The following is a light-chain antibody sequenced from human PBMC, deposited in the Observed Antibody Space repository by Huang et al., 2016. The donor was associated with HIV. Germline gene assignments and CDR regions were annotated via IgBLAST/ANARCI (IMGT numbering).Light chain of an antibody. CDR3: QQYNDWPPLT. CDR1: QGVRTN. CDR2: GAS. V-gene: IGKV3D-15*01. Sequence: VMTQSPASLSASPGARVTLSCRASQGVRTNVAWYQQKPGQAPTLLMFGASTRATGTPPRFSGSGSGTDFTLTITSLQSSDSAIYYCQQYNDWPPLTCGGGTKVEI. J-gene: IGKJ4*01.